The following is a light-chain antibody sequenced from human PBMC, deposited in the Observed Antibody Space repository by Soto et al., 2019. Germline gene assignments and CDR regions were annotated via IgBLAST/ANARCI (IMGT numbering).Light chain of an antibody. CDR2: SDD. Sequence: QSVLTQPPSVSGTPGQRVTISCAGSGSNIGSNSVNWYQQLPGTAPKLLMYSDDQRPSGVPDRFSGSKSGTSASLAISGLQSEDEAHYYCATWDDSLTGPVLFGGGTKVTVL. CDR1: GSNIGSNS. V-gene: IGLV1-44*01. CDR3: ATWDDSLTGPVL. J-gene: IGLJ2*01.